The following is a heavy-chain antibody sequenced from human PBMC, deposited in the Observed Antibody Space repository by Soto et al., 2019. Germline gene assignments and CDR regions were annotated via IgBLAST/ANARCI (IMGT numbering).Heavy chain of an antibody. J-gene: IGHJ5*02. CDR3: ARDSRDGYNPGWFDP. D-gene: IGHD5-12*01. V-gene: IGHV1-69*13. Sequence: SVKVSCKASGGTFSSYAISWVRQAPGQGLEWMGGIIPIFGTANYAQKFQGRVTITADESTSTAYMELSSLRSEDTAVYYCARDSRDGYNPGWFDPWGQGTLVTVSS. CDR1: GGTFSSYA. CDR2: IIPIFGTA.